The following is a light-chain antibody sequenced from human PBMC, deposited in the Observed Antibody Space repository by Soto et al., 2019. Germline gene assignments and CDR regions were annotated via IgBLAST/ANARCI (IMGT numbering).Light chain of an antibody. V-gene: IGKV1-13*02. Sequence: AIQLTQSPSSLSASVGDRVTITCRASQGISSALAWYQQKPGKAPKLLIYDASILERGVPSRFSGSGSGTEFTLTISRLQPEDFQPYYCQQFNSYLRTFGGGTKVEIK. CDR3: QQFNSYLRT. CDR2: DAS. CDR1: QGISSA. J-gene: IGKJ4*01.